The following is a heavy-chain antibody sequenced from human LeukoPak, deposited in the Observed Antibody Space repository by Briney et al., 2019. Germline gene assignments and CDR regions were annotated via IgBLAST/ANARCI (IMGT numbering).Heavy chain of an antibody. CDR1: GFTFSSYA. J-gene: IGHJ6*04. CDR2: ISYDGSNK. CDR3: ARGGPYYYYGMDV. Sequence: AGGSLRLSCAASGFTFSSYAMHWVRQAPGKGLEWVAVISYDGSNKYYADSVKGRFTISRDNSKNTLYLQMNSLRAEDTAVYYCARGGPYYYYGMDVWGKGTTVTVSS. V-gene: IGHV3-30*04. D-gene: IGHD1-26*01.